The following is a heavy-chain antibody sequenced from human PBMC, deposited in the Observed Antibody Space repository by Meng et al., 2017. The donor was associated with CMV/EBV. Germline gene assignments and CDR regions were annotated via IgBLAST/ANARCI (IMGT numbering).Heavy chain of an antibody. CDR1: GYTYTRYY. CDR2: FGPEDGET. J-gene: IGHJ4*02. Sequence: QVQLVQLRASGKKPGASVQVSCKTSGYTYTRYYMHWVRQAPGQGLEWMGGFGPEDGETIYEQKFQGRVTMTEDTSTDTAYMELSSLRSEDTAVYYCATRRITGPLDYWGQGTLVTVSS. CDR3: ATRRITGPLDY. V-gene: IGHV1-24*01. D-gene: IGHD1-20*01.